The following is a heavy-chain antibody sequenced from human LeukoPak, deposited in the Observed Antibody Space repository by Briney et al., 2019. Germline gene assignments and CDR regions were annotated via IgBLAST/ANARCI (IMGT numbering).Heavy chain of an antibody. V-gene: IGHV1-69*04. CDR3: ASYRDGYNYFDY. CDR2: IIPILGIV. Sequence: ASVKVSCKASGGTFSSYAISWVRQAPGQGLEWMGRIIPILGIVNYAQKFQGRVTITADKSTSTAYMELSSLRSEDTAVYYCASYRDGYNYFDYWGQGTLVTVSS. J-gene: IGHJ4*02. CDR1: GGTFSSYA. D-gene: IGHD5-24*01.